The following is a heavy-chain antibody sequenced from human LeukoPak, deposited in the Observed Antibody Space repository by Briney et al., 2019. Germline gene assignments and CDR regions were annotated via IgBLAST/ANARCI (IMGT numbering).Heavy chain of an antibody. CDR3: ANQVIAAAGTFDY. V-gene: IGHV3-23*01. D-gene: IGHD6-13*01. CDR1: GFTFSSYA. CDR2: ISGSGGST. J-gene: IGHJ4*02. Sequence: GGSLRLSCAASGFTFSSYAMSWVRQAPGKGLEWVSAISGSGGSTYYADSVKGRFTIFRDNSKNTLYLQMNSLRAEDTAVYYCANQVIAAAGTFDYWGQGTLVTVSS.